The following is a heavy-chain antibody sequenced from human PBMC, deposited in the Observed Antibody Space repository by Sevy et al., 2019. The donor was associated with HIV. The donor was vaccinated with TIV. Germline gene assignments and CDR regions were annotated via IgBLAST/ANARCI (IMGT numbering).Heavy chain of an antibody. Sequence: GGSLRLSCAASGFTFSDYYMSWISQAPGKGLEWVSYMSSGTSYTNYADSVKGRFTISRDNAKNSLYLQMNSLRAEDTAVYYCARDRRNYGGQYFDYWGQGTLVTVSS. J-gene: IGHJ4*02. CDR3: ARDRRNYGGQYFDY. CDR2: MSSGTSYT. D-gene: IGHD1-7*01. CDR1: GFTFSDYY. V-gene: IGHV3-11*06.